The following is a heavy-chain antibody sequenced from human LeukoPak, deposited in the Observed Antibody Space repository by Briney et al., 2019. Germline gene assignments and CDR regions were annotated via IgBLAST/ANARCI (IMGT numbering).Heavy chain of an antibody. J-gene: IGHJ4*02. Sequence: ASVKVSCKASGYAFTRYAMHWVRQAPGQRLEWMGWINAGNGNTKYSQKFQGRVTITRDTSASTAYMELSSLRSEDTAVYYCAGDPLNWGPLYYFDYWGQGTLVTVSS. CDR3: AGDPLNWGPLYYFDY. V-gene: IGHV1-3*01. CDR1: GYAFTRYA. D-gene: IGHD7-27*01. CDR2: INAGNGNT.